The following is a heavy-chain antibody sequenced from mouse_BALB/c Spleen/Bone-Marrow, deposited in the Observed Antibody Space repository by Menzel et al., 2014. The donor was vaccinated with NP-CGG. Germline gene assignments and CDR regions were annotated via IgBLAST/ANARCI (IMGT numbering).Heavy chain of an antibody. V-gene: IGHV14-4*02. CDR1: GFNIKDYY. CDR2: IDPENGDT. Sequence: EVQLQQSGAELVRSGASVKLSCTASGFNIKDYYMYWVKRRPEQGLEWIGWIDPENGDTEYAPKFQGKAAMTADTSSNTAYLQLSSLTSEDTADYYCNAKDYRYEGYAMDNWGQGTSVTVSS. J-gene: IGHJ4*01. CDR3: NAKDYRYEGYAMDN. D-gene: IGHD2-14*01.